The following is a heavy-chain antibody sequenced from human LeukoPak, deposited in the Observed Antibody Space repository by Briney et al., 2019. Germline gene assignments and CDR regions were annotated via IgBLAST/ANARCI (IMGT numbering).Heavy chain of an antibody. D-gene: IGHD1-7*01. J-gene: IGHJ4*02. Sequence: GGSLRLSCAASGFTVSSNYMSWVRQAPGKGLEWVSVIYSGGSTYYADSVKGRFTISRDNSKNTLYLQMNSLRAEDTAVYYCAREITGTTGGYFDYWGQGTLVTVSS. CDR1: GFTVSSNY. CDR2: IYSGGST. CDR3: AREITGTTGGYFDY. V-gene: IGHV3-66*02.